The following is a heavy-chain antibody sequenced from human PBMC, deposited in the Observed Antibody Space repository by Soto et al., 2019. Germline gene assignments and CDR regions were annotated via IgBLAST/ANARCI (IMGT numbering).Heavy chain of an antibody. J-gene: IGHJ4*02. D-gene: IGHD3-22*01. Sequence: PGRSLRLSCAASGFTSTIYWMHWVRQAPRKGLVWVSRISTDGSSTTYADSVKGRFTVSRDNAKNTLYLQMNSLRAEDTAVYYCATEPNDSSGYYPTYFDHWGQGTLVTVSS. V-gene: IGHV3-74*01. CDR2: ISTDGSST. CDR1: GFTSTIYW. CDR3: ATEPNDSSGYYPTYFDH.